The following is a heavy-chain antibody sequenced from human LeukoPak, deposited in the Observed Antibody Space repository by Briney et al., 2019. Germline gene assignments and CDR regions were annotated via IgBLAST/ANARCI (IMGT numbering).Heavy chain of an antibody. CDR2: ISGSGGDT. CDR1: GFPFSTYA. Sequence: GGSLRLSCAASGFPFSTYAMSWVRQAPGKGLEWVSVISGSGGDTYYADSVKGRFTISGDNSKNTVYLQMNSLRAEDTAVYYCARPLGYCSGGSCYEYFDYWGQGTLVTVSS. J-gene: IGHJ4*02. V-gene: IGHV3-23*01. CDR3: ARPLGYCSGGSCYEYFDY. D-gene: IGHD2-15*01.